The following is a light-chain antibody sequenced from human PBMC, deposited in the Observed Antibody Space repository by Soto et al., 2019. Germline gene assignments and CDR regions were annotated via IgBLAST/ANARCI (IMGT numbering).Light chain of an antibody. J-gene: IGLJ1*01. V-gene: IGLV1-47*01. CDR2: RNN. CDR3: AAWDDSLSGPV. CDR1: SSNIGSNY. Sequence: QSVLTQPPSASGTPGQRVTISCSGSSSNIGSNYVYWYQQLPGTAPKLLIYRNNQRPSRVPDRFSGSKSGTSASLAISGLRSEDEADYYCAAWDDSLSGPVFGTGTKVT.